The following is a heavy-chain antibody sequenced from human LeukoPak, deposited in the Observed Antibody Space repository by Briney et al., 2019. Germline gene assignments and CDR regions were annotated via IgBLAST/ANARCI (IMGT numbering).Heavy chain of an antibody. CDR3: ARDLAVAGTNSFDY. CDR2: VFHSGST. CDR1: GDSISSNEW. J-gene: IGHJ4*02. D-gene: IGHD6-19*01. V-gene: IGHV4-4*02. Sequence: SETLSLTCTVSGDSISSNEWWSWVRQPPGKGLEWIGEVFHSGSTNYNPSLKSRVTISIDKSKNQFSLEVTSVTAADTAMYYCARDLAVAGTNSFDYWGQGALVTVSS.